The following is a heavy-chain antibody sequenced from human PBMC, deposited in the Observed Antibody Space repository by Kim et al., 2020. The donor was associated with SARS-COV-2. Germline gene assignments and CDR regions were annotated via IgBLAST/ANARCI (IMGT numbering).Heavy chain of an antibody. CDR2: T. V-gene: IGHV3-15*01. Sequence: TDYAAPVKGRLTISRDDSKNTLYLQMNSLKTEDTAVYYCSTGGKGNGMDVWGQGTTVTVSS. J-gene: IGHJ6*02. CDR3: STGGKGNGMDV.